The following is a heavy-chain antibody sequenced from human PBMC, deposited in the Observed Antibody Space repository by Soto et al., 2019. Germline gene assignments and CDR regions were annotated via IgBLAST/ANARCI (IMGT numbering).Heavy chain of an antibody. CDR2: ISYDGSNK. CDR1: GFTFSSYG. J-gene: IGHJ4*02. CDR3: AKDGSITMIVAGPFDY. D-gene: IGHD3-22*01. V-gene: IGHV3-30*18. Sequence: QVQLVESGGGVVQPGRSLRLSCAASGFTFSSYGMHWVRQAPCKGLEWVAVISYDGSNKYYADSVKGRFTISRDNSKNTLYLQMNSLRAEDTAVYYCAKDGSITMIVAGPFDYWGQGTLVTVSS.